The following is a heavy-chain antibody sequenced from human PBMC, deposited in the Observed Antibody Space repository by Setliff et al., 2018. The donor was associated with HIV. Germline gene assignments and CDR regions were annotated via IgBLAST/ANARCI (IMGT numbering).Heavy chain of an antibody. CDR2: INHSGSP. D-gene: IGHD6-13*01. CDR1: GGSFSGYY. J-gene: IGHJ5*02. Sequence: SETLSLTCAVYGGSFSGYYWTWIRQPPGKGLEWIGEINHSGSPKYNPSLKSRVTVSVDTSKNQFSLKLSSVTAADTAVYYCARDSSSWYGADWFDPWGQGTLVTVSS. V-gene: IGHV4-34*01. CDR3: ARDSSSWYGADWFDP.